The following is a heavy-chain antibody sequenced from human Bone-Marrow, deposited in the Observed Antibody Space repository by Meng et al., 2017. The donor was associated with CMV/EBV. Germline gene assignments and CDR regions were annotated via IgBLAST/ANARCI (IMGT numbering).Heavy chain of an antibody. CDR2: IYSGGST. CDR1: GFTVSSNY. D-gene: IGHD3-3*01. V-gene: IGHV3-53*01. CDR3: ARDAGHYDFWSGYYWKGDSRNWFDP. J-gene: IGHJ5*02. Sequence: GESLKISCAASGFTVSSNYMSWVRQAPGKGLEWVSVIYSGGSTYYADSVKGRFTISRDNSKNTLYLQMNSLRAEDTAVYYCARDAGHYDFWSGYYWKGDSRNWFDPWGQGTLVTVSS.